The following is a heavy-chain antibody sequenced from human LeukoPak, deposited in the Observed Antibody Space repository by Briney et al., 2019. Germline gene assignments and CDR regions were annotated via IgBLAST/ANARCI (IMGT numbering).Heavy chain of an antibody. CDR2: ISSNGGST. CDR3: ATEEPSGSYGY. D-gene: IGHD1-26*01. J-gene: IGHJ4*02. Sequence: YVSAISSNGGSTXXXXSXXXRFTXXXDXSXNTLYLQMGSLRDEDMAVYYCATEEPSGSYGYWGQGTLVTVSS. V-gene: IGHV3-64*01.